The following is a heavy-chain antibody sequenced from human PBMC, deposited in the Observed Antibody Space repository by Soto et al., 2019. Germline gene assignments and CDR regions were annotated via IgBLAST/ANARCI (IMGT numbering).Heavy chain of an antibody. V-gene: IGHV3-64D*06. CDR3: VKSAFASGSHYFDS. D-gene: IGHD3-10*01. J-gene: IGHJ4*02. CDR2: ITDNGGTT. CDR1: GFTFSSFG. Sequence: PGGSLRLSCSASGFTFSSFGMHWVRRAPGKGLEHVSAITDNGGTTYYVDSVKGRFTISRDNSKNTLYLQMSSLRDEDTAVYYCVKSAFASGSHYFDSWGQGTLVTVSS.